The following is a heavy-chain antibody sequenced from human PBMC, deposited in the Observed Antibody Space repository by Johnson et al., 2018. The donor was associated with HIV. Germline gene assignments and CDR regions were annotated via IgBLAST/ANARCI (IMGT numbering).Heavy chain of an antibody. V-gene: IGHV3-33*05. Sequence: QVQLMESGGGVVQPGRSLRLSCAASGFTFSSYGMHWVRQAPGKGLEWVAMISYDGSNKFYADSVKGRFTISRDNSQNTLYLQMNSLRVEDTAVYYCAKGDYYDSRGAFDIWGQGTMVTVSS. CDR3: AKGDYYDSRGAFDI. CDR1: GFTFSSYG. J-gene: IGHJ3*02. D-gene: IGHD3-22*01. CDR2: ISYDGSNK.